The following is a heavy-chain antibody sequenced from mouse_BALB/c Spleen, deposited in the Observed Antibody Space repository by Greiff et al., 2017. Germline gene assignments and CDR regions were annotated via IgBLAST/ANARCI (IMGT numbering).Heavy chain of an antibody. D-gene: IGHD2-3*01. Sequence: QVQLQQSGAELVRPGASVTLSCKASGYTFTDYEMHWVKQTPVHGLEWIGAIDPETGGTAYNQKFKGKATLTADKSSSTAYMELRSLTSEDSAVYYCAREDDGYYLYYAMDYWGQGTSVTVSS. CDR2: IDPETGGT. CDR1: GYTFTDYE. V-gene: IGHV1-15*01. CDR3: AREDDGYYLYYAMDY. J-gene: IGHJ4*01.